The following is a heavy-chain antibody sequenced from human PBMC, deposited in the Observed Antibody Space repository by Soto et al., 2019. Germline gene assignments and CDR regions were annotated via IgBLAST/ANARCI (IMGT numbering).Heavy chain of an antibody. D-gene: IGHD6-19*01. Sequence: EVQLVESGGGLVQPGGSLRLSCAASGFTFSNYWMSWVRQAPGKGLEWVANIKVDGSEKYYVDSVTGRFTISTDNAKNSLYLQMNGLRAEDTAVYYCAGVAVRGQGTLVTVSS. J-gene: IGHJ4*02. V-gene: IGHV3-7*05. CDR1: GFTFSNYW. CDR3: AGVAV. CDR2: IKVDGSEK.